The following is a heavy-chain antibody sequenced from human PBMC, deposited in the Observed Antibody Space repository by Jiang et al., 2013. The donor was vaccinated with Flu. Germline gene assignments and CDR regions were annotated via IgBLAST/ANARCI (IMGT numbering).Heavy chain of an antibody. V-gene: IGHV3-23*01. CDR1: GFTFTNHA. J-gene: IGHJ3*02. CDR3: AKDGDYTGGLWSGYYPFDI. D-gene: IGHD3-3*01. Sequence: VQLLESGGGLVLPGGSLRLSCATSGFTFTNHAMGWVRQAPGKGLEWVSGISGKGDSTDYLDSVKGRFTISRDNSKNMLYLQMSSLSAEDTAVYYCAKDGDYTGGLWSGYYPFDIWGQGTMVIVSS. CDR2: ISGKGDST.